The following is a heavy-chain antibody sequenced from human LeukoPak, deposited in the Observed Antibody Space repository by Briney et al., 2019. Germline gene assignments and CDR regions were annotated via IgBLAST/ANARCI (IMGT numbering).Heavy chain of an antibody. Sequence: PGGSLRLSCAASGFSFSNYAMTWVRQAPGKGLKWVSTITTGGPNTYYADSVKGRFTVSRDDSKNTLYLQMNSLRAEDTAVYYCAKDGGLWVSAHWGDSWGRGTLVTVSS. CDR1: GFSFSNYA. CDR2: ITTGGPNT. V-gene: IGHV3-23*01. D-gene: IGHD7-27*01. J-gene: IGHJ4*02. CDR3: AKDGGLWVSAHWGDS.